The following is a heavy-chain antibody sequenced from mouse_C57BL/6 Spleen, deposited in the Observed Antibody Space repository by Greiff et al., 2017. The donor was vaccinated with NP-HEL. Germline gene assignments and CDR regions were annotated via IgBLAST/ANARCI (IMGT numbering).Heavy chain of an antibody. V-gene: IGHV5-12*01. Sequence: EVQVVESGGGLVQPGGSLKLSCAASGFTFSDYYMYWVRQTPEKRLEWVAYISNGGGSTYYPDTVKGRFTISRDNAKNTLYLQMSRLKSEDTALYCCAKEGDGNYDYWGQGTTLTVSS. J-gene: IGHJ2*01. CDR1: GFTFSDYY. CDR2: ISNGGGST. CDR3: AKEGDGNYDY. D-gene: IGHD2-1*01.